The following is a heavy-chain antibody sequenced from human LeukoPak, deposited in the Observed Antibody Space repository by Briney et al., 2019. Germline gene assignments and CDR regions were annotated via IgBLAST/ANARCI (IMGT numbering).Heavy chain of an antibody. D-gene: IGHD6-19*01. J-gene: IGHJ4*02. V-gene: IGHV1-18*01. Sequence: ASVKVSCKASGYTFTSYGISWVRQAPGQGLERMGWISAYNGNTNYAQKLQGRVTMTTDTSTSTAYMELRSLRSDDTAVYYCAREESGVAGKGGWGFWTDYWGQGTLVTVSS. CDR3: AREESGVAGKGGWGFWTDY. CDR2: ISAYNGNT. CDR1: GYTFTSYG.